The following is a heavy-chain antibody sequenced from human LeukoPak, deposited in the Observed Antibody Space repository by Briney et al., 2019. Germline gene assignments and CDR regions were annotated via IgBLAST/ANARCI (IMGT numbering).Heavy chain of an antibody. Sequence: GASLKISFKGSGSRFTSSWIGWVRQSPGKGLEWMGIIYPGDSDTTYSPSFQGLVTMSADKSIRTAYPQWSSLKASDTAMYYCARIRDGYNSLFDCWGQGTLVTVSS. V-gene: IGHV5-51*01. CDR2: IYPGDSDT. CDR3: ARIRDGYNSLFDC. CDR1: GSRFTSSW. D-gene: IGHD5-24*01. J-gene: IGHJ4*02.